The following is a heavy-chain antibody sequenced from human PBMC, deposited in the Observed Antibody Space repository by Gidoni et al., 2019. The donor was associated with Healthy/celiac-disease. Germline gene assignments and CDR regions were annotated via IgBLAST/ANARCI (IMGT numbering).Heavy chain of an antibody. V-gene: IGHV3-21*01. CDR1: S. D-gene: IGHD2-2*01. Sequence: SMNWVRQAPGKGLEWVSSISSSSSYIYYADSVKGRFTISRDNAKNSLYLQMNSLRAEDTAVYYCARDRSRWRDVPAAPRSYYGMDVWGQGTTVTVSS. J-gene: IGHJ6*02. CDR2: ISSSSSYI. CDR3: ARDRSRWRDVPAAPRSYYGMDV.